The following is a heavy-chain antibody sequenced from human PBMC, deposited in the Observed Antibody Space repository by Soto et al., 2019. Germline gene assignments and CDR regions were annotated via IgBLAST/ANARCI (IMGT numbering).Heavy chain of an antibody. V-gene: IGHV4-59*08. Sequence: SDTLSLTCTVSGGSISSYYWSWIRQPPGKGLEWIGYIYYSGSTNYNPSLKSRVTISVDTSKNQFSLKLSSVTAADTAVYYCARHLGGYDLEFYYCGQGTPVPVSS. J-gene: IGHJ4*02. CDR2: IYYSGST. D-gene: IGHD5-12*01. CDR1: GGSISSYY. CDR3: ARHLGGYDLEFYY.